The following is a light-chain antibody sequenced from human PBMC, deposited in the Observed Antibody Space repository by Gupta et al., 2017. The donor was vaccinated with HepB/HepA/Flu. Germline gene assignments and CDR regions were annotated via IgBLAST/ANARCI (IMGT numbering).Light chain of an antibody. CDR1: QGISSN. CDR2: AAS. J-gene: IGKJ3*01. V-gene: IGKV1-9*01. Sequence: DIQLTQSPSFLSASVGDRVTITCRASQGISSNLAWYQQKPGKAPKLLIYAASTLQTGVPSRLSGSGSGTEFTLTISSLQPEDFATYYCQHRNNSPLTFGHGTKVDIK. CDR3: QHRNNSPLT.